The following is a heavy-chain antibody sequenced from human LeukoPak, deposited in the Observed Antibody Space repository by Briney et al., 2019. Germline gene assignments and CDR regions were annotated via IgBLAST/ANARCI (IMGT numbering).Heavy chain of an antibody. CDR3: ARERVTTTAFDY. CDR1: GYTFTRYI. Sequence: ASVKVSCKASGYTFTRYIMNWVRQAPGQRPEWVGWINPGNGNTKYSEKFQDRVTFTRDTSATTAYMELSSLRSEDTAVYYCARERVTTTAFDYWGQGTLVTVSS. J-gene: IGHJ4*02. D-gene: IGHD5-12*01. V-gene: IGHV1-3*01. CDR2: INPGNGNT.